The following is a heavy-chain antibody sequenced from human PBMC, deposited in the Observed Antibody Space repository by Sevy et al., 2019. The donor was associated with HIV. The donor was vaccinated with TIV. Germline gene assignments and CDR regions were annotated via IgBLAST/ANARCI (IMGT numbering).Heavy chain of an antibody. CDR2: IYYNGHI. CDR3: AGEDAWGRGYS. V-gene: IGHV4-59*08. J-gene: IGHJ4*02. CDR1: GGSITSLY. Sequence: SETLSLTCTVSGGSITSLYWNWIRQPPGKGLEWIANIYYNGHINYNPSLKSRVTLSLDTSKNQFSLRLSSVTATDTAMYYCAGEDAWGRGYSWGQGTLVTVSS. D-gene: IGHD1-26*01.